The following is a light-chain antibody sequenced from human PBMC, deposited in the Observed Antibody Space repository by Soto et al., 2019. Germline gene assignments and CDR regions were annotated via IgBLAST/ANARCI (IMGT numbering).Light chain of an antibody. J-gene: IGLJ2*01. CDR1: SSNIGTNP. CDR3: AAWDDSLNGHVV. V-gene: IGLV1-44*01. CDR2: SHN. Sequence: VVTQPPSASGTPGQRVTISCSGTSSNIGTNPVNWFQHLPGTAPRLLIYSHNQRPSGVPDRFSGSKSGTSASLAISGLQSEDEGDYYCAAWDDSLNGHVVFGGGTKLTVL.